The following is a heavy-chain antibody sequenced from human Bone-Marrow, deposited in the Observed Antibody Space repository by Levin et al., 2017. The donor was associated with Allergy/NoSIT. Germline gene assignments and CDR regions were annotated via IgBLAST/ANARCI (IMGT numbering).Heavy chain of an antibody. CDR1: GFTFSDAW. CDR2: IKRKTEGGPT. D-gene: IGHD4-11*01. J-gene: IGHJ6*02. CDR3: TTPFDYSNYGNYYYYYAMDV. V-gene: IGHV3-15*01. Sequence: PGGSLRLSCAGAGFTFSDAWMSWVRQAPGKGLEWVGRIKRKTEGGPTDYAAPVKGRFTISRDDSKNTLYLQMNSLKTEDTGVYYCTTPFDYSNYGNYYYYYAMDVWGQGTTVTVSS.